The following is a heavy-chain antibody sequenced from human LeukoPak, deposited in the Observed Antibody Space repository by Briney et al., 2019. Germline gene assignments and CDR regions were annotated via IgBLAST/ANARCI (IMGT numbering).Heavy chain of an antibody. Sequence: GGSLRLSCAASGFTFSKYGMHWVRQAPGKGLEWVTFIRFDGNNKYYADSVKGRFTASRDNSKNTLYVQMNSLRGEDTAVYYCAKGGGAAATHLVDYWGQGTLVTVSS. D-gene: IGHD6-13*01. CDR3: AKGGGAAATHLVDY. J-gene: IGHJ4*02. CDR2: IRFDGNNK. V-gene: IGHV3-30*02. CDR1: GFTFSKYG.